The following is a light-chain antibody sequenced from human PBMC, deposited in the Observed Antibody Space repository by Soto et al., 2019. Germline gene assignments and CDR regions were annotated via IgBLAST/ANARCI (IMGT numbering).Light chain of an antibody. CDR1: QSLVHSNGNTY. Sequence: DIVMTRTPLSSPVTLGQPASISCRSSQSLVHSNGNTYLSWLQQRPGQPPRLLISQISNRFSGVSDRFSGSGSGTEFTLKISRVEAEDVGDYYCMQCTHSPYTFGQGNKLAIK. CDR2: QIS. J-gene: IGKJ2*01. V-gene: IGKV2-24*01. CDR3: MQCTHSPYT.